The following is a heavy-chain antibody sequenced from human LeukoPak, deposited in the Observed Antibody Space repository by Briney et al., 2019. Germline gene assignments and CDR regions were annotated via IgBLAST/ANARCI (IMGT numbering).Heavy chain of an antibody. J-gene: IGHJ3*02. CDR3: ARESVVAGTDDAFDI. V-gene: IGHV3-7*01. Sequence: GGSLRLSCAASGFTFSSYWMSWVRQAPGKGLEWVANIKQDGSEKYYVDSEKGRFTISRDNAKNSLYLQMNSLRAEDTAVYYCARESVVAGTDDAFDIWGQGTMVTVSS. D-gene: IGHD6-19*01. CDR1: GFTFSSYW. CDR2: IKQDGSEK.